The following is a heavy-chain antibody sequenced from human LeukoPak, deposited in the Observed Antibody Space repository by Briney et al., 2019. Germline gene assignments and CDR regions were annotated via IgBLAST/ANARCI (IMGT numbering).Heavy chain of an antibody. V-gene: IGHV3-7*01. D-gene: IGHD6-19*01. CDR2: INPDGSDK. CDR1: GFIFRDYW. J-gene: IGHJ4*02. Sequence: GGSLRLSCAGSGFIFRDYWLTWVRQAPGKGLEWVADINPDGSDKNYVDSLKGRFTIFRDNAKNLLFLQMNSLRVEDTAVYYCAGPPQAGPFDYWGQGTLVTVSS. CDR3: AGPPQAGPFDY.